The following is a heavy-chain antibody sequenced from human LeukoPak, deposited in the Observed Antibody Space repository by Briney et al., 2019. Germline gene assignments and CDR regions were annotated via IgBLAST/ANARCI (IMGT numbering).Heavy chain of an antibody. Sequence: GGSLRLSCAASGFTFSSFGMHWVRQAPGKGLEWVAYIRYDGSNKNYADSLEGRFTISRDNSKNALYLQIDSLRPETTAVYYCAKKRGAAFYNWFDPWGQGALVTVSS. CDR3: AKKRGAAFYNWFDP. J-gene: IGHJ5*02. CDR2: IRYDGSNK. V-gene: IGHV3-30*02. D-gene: IGHD1-26*01. CDR1: GFTFSSFG.